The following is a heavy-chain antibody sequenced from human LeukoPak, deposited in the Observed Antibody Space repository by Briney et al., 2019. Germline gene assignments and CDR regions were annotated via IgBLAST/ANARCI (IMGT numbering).Heavy chain of an antibody. V-gene: IGHV4-38-2*02. CDR2: IYHSGST. Sequence: SETLSLTCAVSGYSISSGYYWGWIRQPPGKGLEWIGSIYHSGSTYYNPSLKSRVTISVDTSKNQFSLKLSSVTAADTAVYYCARDRCGDCYRDFDYWGQGTLVTVSS. CDR3: ARDRCGDCYRDFDY. D-gene: IGHD2-21*02. J-gene: IGHJ4*02. CDR1: GYSISSGYY.